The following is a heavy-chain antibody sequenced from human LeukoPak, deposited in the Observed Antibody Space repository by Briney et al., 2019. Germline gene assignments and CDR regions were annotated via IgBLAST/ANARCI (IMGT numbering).Heavy chain of an antibody. CDR1: GFTFSSYA. CDR2: ISGSGGST. CDR3: AKDSDGQLAWGYFDY. D-gene: IGHD6-6*01. V-gene: IGHV3-23*01. J-gene: IGHJ4*02. Sequence: PGGSLRLSCAASGFTFSSYAMSWVRQAPGKGLEWVSAISGSGGSTYYADSVKGRFTISRDNSKNTLYLQMNSLRAEDTAVYYCAKDSDGQLAWGYFDYWGQGTLVTVSS.